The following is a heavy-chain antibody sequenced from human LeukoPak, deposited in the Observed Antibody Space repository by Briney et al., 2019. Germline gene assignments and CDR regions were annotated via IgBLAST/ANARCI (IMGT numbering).Heavy chain of an antibody. CDR3: ARISAYGDYYFDY. CDR1: GGSVTSTNW. J-gene: IGHJ4*02. CDR2: IDWDDDK. V-gene: IGHV2-70*18. D-gene: IGHD4-17*01. Sequence: TLSLTCGVSGGSVTSTNWWTWVRQPPGKALEWLALIDWDDDKYYSTSLKTRLTISKDTFKNQVVLTMTNMDPVDTATYYCARISAYGDYYFDYWGQGTLVTVSS.